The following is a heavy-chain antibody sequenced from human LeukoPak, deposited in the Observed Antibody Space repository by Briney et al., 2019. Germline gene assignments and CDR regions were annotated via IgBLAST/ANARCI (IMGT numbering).Heavy chain of an antibody. CDR1: GGSISSYY. V-gene: IGHV4-4*07. CDR2: IYTSGST. Sequence: SETLSLTCTVSGGSISSYYWSWIRQPAGKGLEWIGRIYTSGSTNYNPSLKSRVTMSVDTSKNQFSLKLSSVTAADTAVYYRARDGNVLLWFGESIDAFDIWGQGTMVTVSS. J-gene: IGHJ3*02. D-gene: IGHD3-10*01. CDR3: ARDGNVLLWFGESIDAFDI.